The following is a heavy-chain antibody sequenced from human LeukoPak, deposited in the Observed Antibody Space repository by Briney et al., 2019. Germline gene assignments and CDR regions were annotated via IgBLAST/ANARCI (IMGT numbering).Heavy chain of an antibody. CDR2: ISYDGSNK. CDR1: GFTLSSYG. CDR3: AKGGGYSGYVVPDY. J-gene: IGHJ4*02. Sequence: GGSLRLSCAASGFTLSSYGMHWVRQAPGKGLEWVAVISYDGSNKYYADSVKGRFTISRDNSKNTLYLQMNSLRAEDTAVYYCAKGGGYSGYVVPDYWGQGTLVTVSS. D-gene: IGHD5-12*01. V-gene: IGHV3-30*18.